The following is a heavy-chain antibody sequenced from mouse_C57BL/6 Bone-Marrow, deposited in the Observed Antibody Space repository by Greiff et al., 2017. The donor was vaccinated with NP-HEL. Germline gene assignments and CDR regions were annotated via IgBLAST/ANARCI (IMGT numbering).Heavy chain of an antibody. V-gene: IGHV1-76*01. CDR3: AGGDFDV. CDR1: GYTFTDYY. J-gene: IGHJ1*03. CDR2: IYPGSGNT. Sequence: QVQLQQSGAELVRPGASVKLSCKASGYTFTDYYINWVKQRPGQGLEWIARIYPGSGNTYYNEKFKGKATLTAEKSSSTAYMQLSSLTSEDSAVYCCAGGDFDVWGTGTTVTVSS.